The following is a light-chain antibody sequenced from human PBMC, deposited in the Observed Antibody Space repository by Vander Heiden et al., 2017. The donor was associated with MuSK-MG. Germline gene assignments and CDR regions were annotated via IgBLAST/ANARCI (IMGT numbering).Light chain of an antibody. J-gene: IGLJ3*02. CDR2: EVS. CDR1: SSDVGGYNY. Sequence: SALTQPRSVSGSPGQSVTISCTGTSSDVGGYNYVSWYQQHPGKAPKLMIDEVSKRPSGVPDRFSGSKSGTTAFLTILGLQGEDEAYYYCCSYASSYPGVFGRGTKLTVL. V-gene: IGLV2-11*01. CDR3: CSYASSYPGV.